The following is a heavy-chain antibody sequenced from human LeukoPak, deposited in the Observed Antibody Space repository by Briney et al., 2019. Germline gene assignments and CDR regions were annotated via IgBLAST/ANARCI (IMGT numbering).Heavy chain of an antibody. CDR2: INPDSGVT. V-gene: IGHV1-2*02. CDR1: GYTFTGNY. D-gene: IGHD1-26*01. J-gene: IGHJ3*02. CDR3: EREIMGATLDDFDI. Sequence: ASVKVSCKASGYTFTGNYIHWVRQAPGQGLEWMGWINPDSGVTRFAQKFQGRVTMTRDTSITTAFMELSRLRSDDTAMSYCEREIMGATLDDFDIWGQGTMVTVSS.